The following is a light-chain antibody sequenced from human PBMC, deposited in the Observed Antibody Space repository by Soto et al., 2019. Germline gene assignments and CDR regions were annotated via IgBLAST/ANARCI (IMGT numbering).Light chain of an antibody. CDR1: QSISYY. Sequence: DIQMTQSPSSLSASVGDRVTITCRASQSISYYVNWYQQKPGKAPKLLMYAASTLQSGVPSRFSGSGSGTDFILTISSLQPEDFATYYCQQSHSAPRTFGQGTKVEVK. V-gene: IGKV1-39*01. J-gene: IGKJ1*01. CDR3: QQSHSAPRT. CDR2: AAS.